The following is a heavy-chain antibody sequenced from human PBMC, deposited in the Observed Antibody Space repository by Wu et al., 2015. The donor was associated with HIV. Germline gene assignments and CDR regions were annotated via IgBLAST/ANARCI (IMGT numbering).Heavy chain of an antibody. V-gene: IGHV1-18*01. CDR1: GYTFTSYG. J-gene: IGHJ4*02. CDR2: ISAYNGNT. D-gene: IGHD5-18*01. CDR3: AREEERSGYSYGPDY. Sequence: LVQSGAEVKKPGASVKVSCKASGYTFTSYGISWVRQAPGQGLEWMGWISAYNGNTNYAQKLQGRVTMTTDTSTSTAYMELRSLRSDDTTVYYCAREEERSGYSYGPDYWGQGTLVTVSS.